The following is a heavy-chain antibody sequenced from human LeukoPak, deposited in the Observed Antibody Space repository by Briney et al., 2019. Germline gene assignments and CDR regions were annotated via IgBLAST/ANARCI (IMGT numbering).Heavy chain of an antibody. CDR1: GGSISSISSY. CDR2: IYYSGST. Sequence: PSETLSLTCTVSGGSISSISSYWDWIRQPPGKGLEWIGNIYYSGSTNYNASLKSRVTISVDTSKNQFSLKLSSVTAADTALYYCARRGGGSWYYSDYWGQGTLVTVSS. V-gene: IGHV4-39*01. D-gene: IGHD2-15*01. CDR3: ARRGGGSWYYSDY. J-gene: IGHJ4*02.